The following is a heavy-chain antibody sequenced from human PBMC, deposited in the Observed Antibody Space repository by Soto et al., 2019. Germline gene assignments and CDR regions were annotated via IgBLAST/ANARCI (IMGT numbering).Heavy chain of an antibody. V-gene: IGHV4-61*01. CDR3: VRLHFYDFWSGSVPTDV. Sequence: SETLSLTCTVSGGSVSSGSYQWSWIRQSPGTGLEWIGYIYYTGNSNYNPSLKSRVTISVDTSKNQFSLKLTSVTAADTALYFCVRLHFYDFWSGSVPTDVWGQGTTVTVSS. J-gene: IGHJ6*02. CDR2: IYYTGNS. CDR1: GGSVSSGSYQ. D-gene: IGHD3-3*01.